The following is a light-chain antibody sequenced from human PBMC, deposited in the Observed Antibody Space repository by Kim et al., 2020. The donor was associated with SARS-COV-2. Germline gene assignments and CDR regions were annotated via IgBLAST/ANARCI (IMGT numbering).Light chain of an antibody. V-gene: IGKV1-39*01. CDR1: QSISSY. Sequence: SASEGASVTNTCRASQSISSYLNWYQQKPGKAPKLLIYAASSLQSGVPSRFSGSGSGTDFTLTISSLQPEDFATYYCQQSYSTPRTFGQGTKLEI. CDR3: QQSYSTPRT. J-gene: IGKJ2*01. CDR2: AAS.